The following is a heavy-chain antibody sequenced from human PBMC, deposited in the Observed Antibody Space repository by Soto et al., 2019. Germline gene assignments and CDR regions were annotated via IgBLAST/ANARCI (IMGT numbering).Heavy chain of an antibody. CDR3: ANEIGGRGYNNGRDY. CDR1: GFTFSGYG. D-gene: IGHD5-18*01. Sequence: QVHLVESGGGVVQPGRSLRLSCAASGFTFSGYGMHWVRQAPGKGLEWVAVISYDGSEKYYADSVKGRFTISRDNSRNTVSLQMNSLRPEDTAVYYCANEIGGRGYNNGRDYWGQGILVTVSS. V-gene: IGHV3-30*18. J-gene: IGHJ4*02. CDR2: ISYDGSEK.